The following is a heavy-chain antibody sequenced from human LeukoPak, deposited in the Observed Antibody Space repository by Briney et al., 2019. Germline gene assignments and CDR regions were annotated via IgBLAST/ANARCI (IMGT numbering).Heavy chain of an antibody. J-gene: IGHJ5*02. V-gene: IGHV1-2*02. D-gene: IGHD6-13*01. CDR1: GYTFTGYY. CDR3: ARGIAAAGTAGRVFSWFDP. CDR2: INPNSGGT. Sequence: ASVKVSCTASGYTFTGYYMHWVRQAPGQGLEWMGWINPNSGGTNYAQKFQGRVTMTRDTSISTAYMELSRLRSDDTAVYYCARGIAAAGTAGRVFSWFDPWGQGTLVTVSS.